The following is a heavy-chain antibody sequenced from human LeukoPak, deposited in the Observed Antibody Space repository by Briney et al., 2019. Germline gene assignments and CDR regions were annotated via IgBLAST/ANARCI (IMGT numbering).Heavy chain of an antibody. D-gene: IGHD6-19*01. J-gene: IGHJ1*01. Sequence: ASVKVSCKASGYTFSSHDINWVRQATGQGLEWMGWMNPNSGNTGYAQKFQGRLNMTRNTSISTAYMELSSLRSEDTAVYYCARRVGSGWPVQHWGQGTLVTVSP. CDR3: ARRVGSGWPVQH. CDR1: GYTFSSHD. CDR2: MNPNSGNT. V-gene: IGHV1-8*01.